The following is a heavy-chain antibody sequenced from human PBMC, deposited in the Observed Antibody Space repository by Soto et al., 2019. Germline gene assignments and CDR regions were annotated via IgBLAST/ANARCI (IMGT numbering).Heavy chain of an antibody. J-gene: IGHJ4*02. V-gene: IGHV1-3*01. D-gene: IGHD2-15*01. CDR3: ARGPGGPDGPGDY. CDR1: GYTFTSYA. CDR2: INAGNGNT. Sequence: GASVKVSCKASGYTFTSYAMQWVRQSPGQRLEWMGWINAGNGNTKYSQKFQGRVTITRDTSASTAYMELSSLRSEDTAVYYCARGPGGPDGPGDYWGQGTLVTVSS.